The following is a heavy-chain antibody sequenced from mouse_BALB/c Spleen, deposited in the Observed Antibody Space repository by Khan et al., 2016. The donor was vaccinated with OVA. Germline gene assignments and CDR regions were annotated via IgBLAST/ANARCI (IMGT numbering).Heavy chain of an antibody. Sequence: EVQLQESGPGLVKPSQSLSLTCTVTGYSITSEYVWNWIRQFPGNKLEWMGYINYSGSTRFNPSLKSRTSITRDTSKNQFFLQLNSVTTEDTATYYCTRKDYYDYDPFPYWGQGTLVTVSA. CDR2: INYSGST. J-gene: IGHJ3*01. V-gene: IGHV3-2*02. CDR3: TRKDYYDYDPFPY. CDR1: GYSITSEYV. D-gene: IGHD2-4*01.